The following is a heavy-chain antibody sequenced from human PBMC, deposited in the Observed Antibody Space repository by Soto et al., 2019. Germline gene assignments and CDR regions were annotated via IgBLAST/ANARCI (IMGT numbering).Heavy chain of an antibody. CDR1: GGSISSGGYS. CDR2: MYHSGST. Sequence: ASETLSLTCAVSGGSISSGGYSWSWIRQPPGKGLEWIGYMYHSGSTYYNPSLKSRVTISVDTSKNQFSLKLSSVTAADTAVYYCEGGVVITGNYYYYGMDVWGQGTTVTVSS. J-gene: IGHJ6*02. D-gene: IGHD3-3*01. CDR3: EGGVVITGNYYYYGMDV. V-gene: IGHV4-30-2*01.